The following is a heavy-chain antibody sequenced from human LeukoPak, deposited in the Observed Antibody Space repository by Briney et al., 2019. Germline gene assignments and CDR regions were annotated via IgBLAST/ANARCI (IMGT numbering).Heavy chain of an antibody. CDR2: ISWNGGSI. CDR3: AKDSGIQSFDY. V-gene: IGHV3-9*03. CDR1: GFTFDDYA. Sequence: GGSLRLSCAASGFTFDDYAMHWVRRAPGKGLEWVSGISWNGGSIGYADSVKGRFTISRDNAKNSLYLQMNSLRAEDMALYYCAKDSGIQSFDYWGQGTLVTVSS. D-gene: IGHD5-18*01. J-gene: IGHJ4*02.